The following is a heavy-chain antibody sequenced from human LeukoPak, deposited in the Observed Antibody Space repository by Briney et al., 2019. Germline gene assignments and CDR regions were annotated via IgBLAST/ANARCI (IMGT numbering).Heavy chain of an antibody. V-gene: IGHV1-8*01. Sequence: ASVKVSCKASGYTFTSYDINWVRQATGQGLEWMGWMNPNSGNAGYAQKFQGRVTMTRNTSISTAYMELSSLRSEDTAVYYCARGSRTTTVDNWFDPWAQGTLVTVSS. D-gene: IGHD4-23*01. J-gene: IGHJ5*02. CDR2: MNPNSGNA. CDR1: GYTFTSYD. CDR3: ARGSRTTTVDNWFDP.